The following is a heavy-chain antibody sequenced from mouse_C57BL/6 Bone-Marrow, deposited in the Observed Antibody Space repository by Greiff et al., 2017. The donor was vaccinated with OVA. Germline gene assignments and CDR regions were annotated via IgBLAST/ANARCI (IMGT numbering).Heavy chain of an antibody. CDR1: GFTFSDFY. J-gene: IGHJ2*01. Sequence: EVKVVESGGGLVQSGRSLRLSCATSGFTFSDFYMEWVRQAPGKGLEWIAASRNKANDYTTEYSASVKGRFIVSRDTSQSILYLQMNALRAEDTAIYYCARGGAAQAYYFDYWGQGTTLTVSS. D-gene: IGHD3-2*02. CDR3: ARGGAAQAYYFDY. CDR2: SRNKANDYTT. V-gene: IGHV7-1*01.